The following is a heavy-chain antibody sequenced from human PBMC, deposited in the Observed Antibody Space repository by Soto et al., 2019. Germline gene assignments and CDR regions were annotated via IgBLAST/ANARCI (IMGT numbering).Heavy chain of an antibody. V-gene: IGHV3-23*01. Sequence: VGSLRLSCAASGFICSSYDMSWVRQAPGKGLEWVSTILVDGRTFYVDSVKGRFTISRDSPQNTVYLQMNSLTAGDTALYYCAKATATGGGAFDICGQGTMVTVSS. J-gene: IGHJ3*02. CDR2: ILVDGRT. CDR1: GFICSSYD. CDR3: AKATATGGGAFDI. D-gene: IGHD2-8*02.